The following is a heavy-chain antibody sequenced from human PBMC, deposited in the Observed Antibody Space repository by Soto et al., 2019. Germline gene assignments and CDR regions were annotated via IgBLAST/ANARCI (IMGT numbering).Heavy chain of an antibody. CDR3: ARDFPVKYCSSTSCFKTDY. Sequence: QVQLVQSGAEVKKPGASVKVSCKAYGYTFTSYGISWVRQAPGQGLEWMGWISAYNGNTNYAQKLQGRVTMTTDTSTSTAYMELRSLRSDDTAVYYCARDFPVKYCSSTSCFKTDYWGQGTLVTVSS. V-gene: IGHV1-18*01. J-gene: IGHJ4*02. D-gene: IGHD2-2*01. CDR2: ISAYNGNT. CDR1: GYTFTSYG.